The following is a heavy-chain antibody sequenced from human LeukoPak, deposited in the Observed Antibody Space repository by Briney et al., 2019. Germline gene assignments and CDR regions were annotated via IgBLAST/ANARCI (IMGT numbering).Heavy chain of an antibody. Sequence: GGSLRLSCAASGFTFSSYAMSWVRQAPGKGLEWVSIISDNGGVTFCADSVKGRFTISRENSKNTLYLEMNSLRAEDTAVYYCARPKDWGQGTLVTVSS. CDR2: ISDNGGVT. J-gene: IGHJ4*02. CDR3: ARPKD. CDR1: GFTFSSYA. V-gene: IGHV3-23*01.